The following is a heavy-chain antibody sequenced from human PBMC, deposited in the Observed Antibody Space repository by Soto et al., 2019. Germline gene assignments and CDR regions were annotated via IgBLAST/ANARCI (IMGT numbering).Heavy chain of an antibody. J-gene: IGHJ4*02. Sequence: EVQLLESGGGLVQPGGSLRLSCAASGFSFSSYAMTWVRQAPGKGLEWVSAISGSGSITYYADSVKGRFTISRDNSKNTLDLQMNSLRAEDTGVYYCAKDIRGLRGAYYFDNWGQGILVTVSS. V-gene: IGHV3-23*01. CDR3: AKDIRGLRGAYYFDN. D-gene: IGHD3-10*01. CDR2: ISGSGSIT. CDR1: GFSFSSYA.